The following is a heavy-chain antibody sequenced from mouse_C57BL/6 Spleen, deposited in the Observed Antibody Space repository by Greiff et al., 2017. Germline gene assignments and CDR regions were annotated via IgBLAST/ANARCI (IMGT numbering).Heavy chain of an antibody. CDR3: AQIEGCYWYCDV. CDR2: IWWNDDT. CDR1: GFSLSTSNMG. Sequence: QVTLKVSGPGLLQPSQTLSLPCSFSGFSLSTSNMGIGCLRQPSGKGLVWLAYIWWNDDTYYNPSLKSRLTISKDTSNNQVFLKFTSVDTADTATYYCAQIEGCYWYCDVWGTGTTVTVSS. V-gene: IGHV8-5*01. J-gene: IGHJ1*03.